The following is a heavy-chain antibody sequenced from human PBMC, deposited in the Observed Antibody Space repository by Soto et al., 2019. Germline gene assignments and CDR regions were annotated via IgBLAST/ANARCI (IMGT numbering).Heavy chain of an antibody. Sequence: SQTLPLTCTVSGGSLNYSYWPLIRQPPGKGLECIWYISYTATSNYNASLKSRLTISVDTTKNKFSLKLSSVTAADTALYYCARVNYADEYYGMDVGAQGARVNVCS. V-gene: IGHV4-59*01. CDR2: ISYTATS. D-gene: IGHD1-7*01. CDR3: ARVNYADEYYGMDV. J-gene: IGHJ6*02. CDR1: GGSLNYSY.